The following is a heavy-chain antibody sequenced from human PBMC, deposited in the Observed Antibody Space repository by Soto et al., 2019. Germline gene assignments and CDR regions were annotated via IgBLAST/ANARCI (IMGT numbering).Heavy chain of an antibody. CDR3: ARGGTGTSRWFDP. D-gene: IGHD1-7*01. Sequence: SETLSLTCTVSGGSISNYYWSWIRQPPGKGLEWIGYIYHSGSTYYNPSLKSRVTISVDRSKNQFSLKLSSVTAADTAVYYCARGGTGTSRWFDPWGQGTLVTVSS. CDR2: IYHSGST. V-gene: IGHV4-59*12. J-gene: IGHJ5*02. CDR1: GGSISNYY.